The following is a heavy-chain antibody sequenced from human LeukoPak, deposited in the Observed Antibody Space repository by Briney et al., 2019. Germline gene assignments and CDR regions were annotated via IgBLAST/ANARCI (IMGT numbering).Heavy chain of an antibody. CDR1: GFTFSSYT. Sequence: GGSLRLSCAASGFTFSSYTMSWVRQAPGKGLEWVSTITTSDGNTYYADSVKGRFTISRDNAKNSLYLQMNSLRAEDTAVYYCASLRGGGNSGWGQGTLVTVSS. D-gene: IGHD4-23*01. V-gene: IGHV3-23*01. CDR3: ASLRGGGNSG. CDR2: ITTSDGNT. J-gene: IGHJ4*02.